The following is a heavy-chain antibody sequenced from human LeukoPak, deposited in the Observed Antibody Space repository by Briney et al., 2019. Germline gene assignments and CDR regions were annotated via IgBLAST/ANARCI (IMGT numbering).Heavy chain of an antibody. D-gene: IGHD3/OR15-3a*01. CDR2: IYHSGST. CDR1: GYSISSGNY. CDR3: ARRWTGRFDP. J-gene: IGHJ5*02. Sequence: SETLSLTCTVSGYSISSGNYWDWIRQPPGKGLEWIGSIYHSGSTYYNPSLKSRVTISVDTSKNQLSLTLSSVTAADTAVYYCARRWTGRFDPWGQGTLVTVAS. V-gene: IGHV4-38-2*02.